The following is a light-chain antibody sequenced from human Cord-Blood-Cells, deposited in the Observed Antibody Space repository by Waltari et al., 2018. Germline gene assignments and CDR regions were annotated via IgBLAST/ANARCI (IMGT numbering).Light chain of an antibody. CDR1: QSVLYSSNNKNY. CDR2: WAS. J-gene: IGKJ1*01. V-gene: IGKV4-1*01. Sequence: DIVMTQSPDPLAVSLGERATINFKSSQSVLYSSNNKNYLAWYQQKPGQPPKLLIYWASTREAGVPDRFSGSGSGTDFTLTISSLQAEDVAVYYCQQYDSTPPTFGQGTKVEIK. CDR3: QQYDSTPPT.